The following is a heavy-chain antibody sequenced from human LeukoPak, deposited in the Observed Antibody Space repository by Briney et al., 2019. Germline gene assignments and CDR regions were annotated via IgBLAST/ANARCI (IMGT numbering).Heavy chain of an antibody. D-gene: IGHD4-17*01. CDR3: ARGTTVTTSPTFDY. Sequence: ASVKVSCKASGYTFTGYYMHWVRQAPGQGLEWMGWINPNSGGTNYAQKFQGRVTMTRDTSTSTVYMELSSLRSEDTAVYYCARGTTVTTSPTFDYWGQGTLVTVSS. CDR2: INPNSGGT. V-gene: IGHV1-2*02. J-gene: IGHJ4*02. CDR1: GYTFTGYY.